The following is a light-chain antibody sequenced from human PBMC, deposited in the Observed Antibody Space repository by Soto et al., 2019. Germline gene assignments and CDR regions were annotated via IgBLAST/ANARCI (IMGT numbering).Light chain of an antibody. CDR1: SSDVGGYNY. CDR2: DVS. V-gene: IGLV2-14*01. Sequence: QSALTQPASVSGSPGQSITISCTGTSSDVGGYNYVSWYQQHPGKAPTLLIYDVSNRPSRVSNRFSGSKSGNTASLTISGLQAEDEADYYCSSYTSSSTLVVFGGGTKLTVL. J-gene: IGLJ2*01. CDR3: SSYTSSSTLVV.